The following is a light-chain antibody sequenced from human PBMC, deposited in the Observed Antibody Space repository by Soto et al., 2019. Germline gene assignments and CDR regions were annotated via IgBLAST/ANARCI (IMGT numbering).Light chain of an antibody. V-gene: IGKV2-28*01. Sequence: DIVMTQSPLSLPVTPGEPASISCRSSQSLLHSNGYNYLDWYLQKPGQSPQLLIYLGSNRASGVPDRFTGSGSGTDFTLTISRLEPDDFATYYCQQYHIYSGTFGQGTKVDIK. CDR2: LGS. J-gene: IGKJ1*01. CDR1: QSLLHSNGYNY. CDR3: QQYHIYSGT.